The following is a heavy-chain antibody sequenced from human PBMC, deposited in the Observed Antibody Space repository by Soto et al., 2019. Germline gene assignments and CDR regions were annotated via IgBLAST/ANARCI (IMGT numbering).Heavy chain of an antibody. CDR1: GFTVSSYW. Sequence: GGSLRLSCAASGFTVSSYWMHWVRLVPGKGLVWVSRIKSDGSSTNYADSVKGRFTISRDNAKNTFYLHMNSLSAEDTAVYYCARGWIYYFDYWGQGT. V-gene: IGHV3-74*01. CDR3: ARGWIYYFDY. D-gene: IGHD2-2*03. J-gene: IGHJ4*02. CDR2: IKSDGSST.